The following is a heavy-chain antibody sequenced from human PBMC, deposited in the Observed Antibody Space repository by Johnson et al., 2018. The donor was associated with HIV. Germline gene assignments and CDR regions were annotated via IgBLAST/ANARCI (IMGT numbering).Heavy chain of an antibody. J-gene: IGHJ3*02. Sequence: QVQLVESGGGLVQPGGSLRLSCAASGFTFSTYAMHWVRQAPGKGLEWVAVISSDESNKYYADSVKGRFTISRDNSKNTLFLQMDSLRAEDTAVYYCAKESETYGGNIGFEHPFDIWGQGTMVTVSS. V-gene: IGHV3-30*04. CDR3: AKESETYGGNIGFEHPFDI. D-gene: IGHD4-23*01. CDR2: ISSDESNK. CDR1: GFTFSTYA.